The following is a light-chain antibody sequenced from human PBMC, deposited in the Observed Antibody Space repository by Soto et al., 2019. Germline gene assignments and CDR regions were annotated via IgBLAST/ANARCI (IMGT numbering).Light chain of an antibody. CDR3: QQANTFPT. CDR2: AAS. J-gene: IGKJ1*01. Sequence: DIQMTQSPSSVSASVGDRVTITCRARQDIRSWLAWYQQKPGKAPNLLIYAASTLRSGVPSRFSGSGSGTDFTLTISSLQAEDFAVYYCQQANTFPTFGQGTKVEIK. V-gene: IGKV1-12*01. CDR1: QDIRSW.